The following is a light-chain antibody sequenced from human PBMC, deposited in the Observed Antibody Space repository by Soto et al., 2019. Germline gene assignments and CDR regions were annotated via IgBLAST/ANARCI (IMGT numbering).Light chain of an antibody. CDR3: QQYGNSGVT. CDR1: QSVSQSVTTN. CDR2: GVS. Sequence: EIVMMQFPATLSVSPGERVTLSCRSSQSVSQSVTTNLAWHQQKPGQAPRLLIYGVSSRATGIPDRFSGSGSGTDFTLTISRLEPEDFAVYYCQQYGNSGVTFGPGTKVDIK. J-gene: IGKJ3*01. V-gene: IGKV3-20*01.